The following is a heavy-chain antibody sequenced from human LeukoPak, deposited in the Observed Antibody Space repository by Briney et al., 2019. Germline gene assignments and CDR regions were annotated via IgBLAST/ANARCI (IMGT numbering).Heavy chain of an antibody. Sequence: GGSLRLSCAASGFTFDDYGMSWVRQAPGKGLVWVSRINSDGSSTSYADSVKGRFTISRDNAKNTLYLQVNSLRAEDTAVYYCARGSYYFESGSWGQGTLVTVSS. CDR3: ARGSYYFESGS. V-gene: IGHV3-74*01. D-gene: IGHD3-10*01. CDR2: INSDGSST. CDR1: GFTFDDYG. J-gene: IGHJ4*02.